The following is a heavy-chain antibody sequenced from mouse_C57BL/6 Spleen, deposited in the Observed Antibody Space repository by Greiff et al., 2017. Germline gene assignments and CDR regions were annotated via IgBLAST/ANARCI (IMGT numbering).Heavy chain of an antibody. J-gene: IGHJ2*01. CDR1: GYTFTSYW. CDR3: ARLGSSYDY. D-gene: IGHD1-1*01. CDR2: IDPSDSYT. V-gene: IGHV1-69*01. Sequence: QVQLQQPGAELVMPGASVKLSCKASGYTFTSYWMHWVKQRPGQGLEWIGEIDPSDSYTNYNQKFKGKSTLTVDKSSSTAYMPLSSLTSEDSAVYYCARLGSSYDYWGQGTTLTVSS.